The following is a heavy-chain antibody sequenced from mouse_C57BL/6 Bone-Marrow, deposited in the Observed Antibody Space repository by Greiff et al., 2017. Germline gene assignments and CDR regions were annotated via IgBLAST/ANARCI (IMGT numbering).Heavy chain of an antibody. CDR2: IDPSDSYT. CDR1: GYTFTSYW. Sequence: QVQLQQPGAELVMPGASVKLSCKASGYTFTSYWMHWVKQRPGQGLEWIGEIDPSDSYTNYNQKFKGKSTLTVDNSSSTAYMQLSSLTSEDSAVYYCAREREDSSGYYYAMDYWGQGTSVTVSS. CDR3: AREREDSSGYYYAMDY. V-gene: IGHV1-69*01. D-gene: IGHD3-2*02. J-gene: IGHJ4*01.